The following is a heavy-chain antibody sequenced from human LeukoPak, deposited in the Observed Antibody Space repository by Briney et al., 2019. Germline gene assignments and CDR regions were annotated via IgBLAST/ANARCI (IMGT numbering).Heavy chain of an antibody. J-gene: IGHJ5*02. Sequence: ASVKVSCKASGYTFTSYDMNWVRQATGQGLEWMGWMNPNSGNTGYAQKFQGRVTMTRNTSISTAYMELSSLRSEDTAVYYCARGLGYSSSWYDWFDPWGQGTLVTVSS. CDR2: MNPNSGNT. V-gene: IGHV1-8*01. CDR3: ARGLGYSSSWYDWFDP. D-gene: IGHD6-13*01. CDR1: GYTFTSYD.